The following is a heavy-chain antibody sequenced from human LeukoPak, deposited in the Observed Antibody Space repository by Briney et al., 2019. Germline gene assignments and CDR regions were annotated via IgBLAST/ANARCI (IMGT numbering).Heavy chain of an antibody. CDR3: ARDVGYCSSTSCYYFDY. CDR2: ISSSSSYI. CDR1: GFTFSSYN. Sequence: GGSLRLSCAASGFTFSSYNMNWVRQAPGKGLEWVSSISSSSSYIYYADSVKGRFTISRDNAKNSLYLQMNSLRAEGTAVYYCARDVGYCSSTSCYYFDYWGQGTLVTVSS. V-gene: IGHV3-21*01. D-gene: IGHD2-2*01. J-gene: IGHJ4*02.